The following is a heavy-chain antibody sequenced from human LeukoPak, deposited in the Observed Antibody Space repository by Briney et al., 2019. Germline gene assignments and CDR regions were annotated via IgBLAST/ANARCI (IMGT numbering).Heavy chain of an antibody. V-gene: IGHV3-73*01. J-gene: IGHJ5*02. D-gene: IGHD5-12*01. Sequence: PGGSLRLSCAASGFTFSGSAMHWVRQASGKGLEWVGRIRGKANSYATAYAASVKGRFTISRDDSKNTAYLQMNSLKTEDTAVYYCTRSSRLSGLLDPWGQGTLVTVSS. CDR3: TRSSRLSGLLDP. CDR1: GFTFSGSA. CDR2: IRGKANSYAT.